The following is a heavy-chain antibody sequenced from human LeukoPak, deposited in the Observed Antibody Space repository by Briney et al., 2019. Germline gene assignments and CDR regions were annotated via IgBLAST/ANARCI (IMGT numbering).Heavy chain of an antibody. CDR2: TSGSGGST. D-gene: IGHD2-15*01. V-gene: IGHV3-23*01. Sequence: GGSLRLSCAASGFTCSSYAMSWVRQAPGKGLEWVSGTSGSGGSTYYAGPVKGRFTISRDNSKNTLYLQMNSLRVEDTAVYYCAKNGGSQCYSHLDSWGQGTLVTVSS. CDR1: GFTCSSYA. J-gene: IGHJ4*02. CDR3: AKNGGSQCYSHLDS.